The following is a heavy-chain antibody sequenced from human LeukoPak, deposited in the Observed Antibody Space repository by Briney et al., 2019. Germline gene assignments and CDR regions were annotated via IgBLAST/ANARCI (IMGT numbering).Heavy chain of an antibody. Sequence: SETLSLTCAVSGFSISSGYYWSWIRQPPGKGLEWIGYIYYSGSTYYNPSLKSRVTISVDTSKNQFSLKLSSVTAADTAVYYCARESDFLDYWGQGTLVTVSS. CDR1: GFSISSGYY. D-gene: IGHD3-3*01. J-gene: IGHJ4*02. V-gene: IGHV4-30-4*08. CDR2: IYYSGST. CDR3: ARESDFLDY.